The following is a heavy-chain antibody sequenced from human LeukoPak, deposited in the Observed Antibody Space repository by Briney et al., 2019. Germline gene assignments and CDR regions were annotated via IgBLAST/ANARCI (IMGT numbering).Heavy chain of an antibody. CDR3: AKDRGRYYYGSGSPLDAFDI. J-gene: IGHJ3*02. CDR1: GFTLSSYA. D-gene: IGHD3-10*01. V-gene: IGHV3-23*01. Sequence: GGSLRLSCAASGFTLSSYAMSWVRQAPGKGLEWVSAISGSGGSTYYADSVKGRFTISRDNSKNTLYLQMNSLRAEDTAVYYCAKDRGRYYYGSGSPLDAFDIWGQGTMVTVSS. CDR2: ISGSGGST.